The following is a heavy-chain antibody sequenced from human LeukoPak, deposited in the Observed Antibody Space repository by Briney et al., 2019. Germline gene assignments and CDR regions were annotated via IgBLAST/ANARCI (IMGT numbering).Heavy chain of an antibody. J-gene: IGHJ1*01. CDR1: AHTFIDYY. Sequence: ASVTVSCKSAAHTFIDYYKHWVRLVPGQGLEWMGCISAYNGHTIYAQKLQGRVTMTTETSTSTAYMELRSLSPDDTAVYYSGRRDCSTGTCYLPEYFQHWGQGTLVTVSS. CDR2: ISAYNGHT. V-gene: IGHV1-18*04. D-gene: IGHD2-15*01. CDR3: GRRDCSTGTCYLPEYFQH.